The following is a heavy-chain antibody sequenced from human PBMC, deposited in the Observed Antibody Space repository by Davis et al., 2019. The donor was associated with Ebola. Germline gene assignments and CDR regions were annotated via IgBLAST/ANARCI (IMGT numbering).Heavy chain of an antibody. D-gene: IGHD3-22*01. J-gene: IGHJ6*02. CDR3: ARVIVPYGMDV. CDR1: GGSISSYY. Sequence: MPSETLSLTCTVSGGSISSYYWSWIRQPPGKGLEWIGYIYYSGSTNYNPSLKSRVTISVDTSKNQFSLKLSSVTAADTAVYYCARVIVPYGMDVWGQGTTVTVSS. CDR2: IYYSGST. V-gene: IGHV4-59*08.